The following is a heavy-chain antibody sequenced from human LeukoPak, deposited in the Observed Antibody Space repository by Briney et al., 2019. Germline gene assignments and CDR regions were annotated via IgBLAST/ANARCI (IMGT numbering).Heavy chain of an antibody. V-gene: IGHV3-64D*06. CDR1: GFTFSSYA. D-gene: IGHD3-9*01. Sequence: GGSLRLSCSASGFTFSSYAMHWVRQAPGKGLEYVSAISSNGGSTYYADSVKGRFTISRDNSKNALYLQMSSLRAEDTAVYYCVKGMEDYDILTGVLDVWGQGTTVTVSS. CDR2: ISSNGGST. J-gene: IGHJ6*02. CDR3: VKGMEDYDILTGVLDV.